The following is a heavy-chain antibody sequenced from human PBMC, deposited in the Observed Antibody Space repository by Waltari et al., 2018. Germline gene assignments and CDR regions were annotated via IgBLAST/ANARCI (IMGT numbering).Heavy chain of an antibody. Sequence: QLQLQESGPGLVKPSETLSLTCTVPGGSISSSSYYWGWIRQPPGKGLEWIGSIYYSGSTYYNPSLKSRVTISVDTSKNQFSLKLSSVTAADTAVYYCARARWEPYFDYWGQGTLVTVSS. CDR1: GGSISSSSYY. D-gene: IGHD1-26*01. V-gene: IGHV4-39*07. CDR3: ARARWEPYFDY. J-gene: IGHJ4*02. CDR2: IYYSGST.